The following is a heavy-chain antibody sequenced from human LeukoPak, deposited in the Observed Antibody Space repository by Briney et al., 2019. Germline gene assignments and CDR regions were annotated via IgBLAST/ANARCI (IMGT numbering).Heavy chain of an antibody. CDR2: ISAYNGNT. V-gene: IGHV1-18*01. CDR3: ARDRAPMVTAIQFDY. D-gene: IGHD2-21*02. J-gene: IGHJ4*02. CDR1: GYTFTSYG. Sequence: GASVKVSCKASGYTFTSYGISWVRQAPGQGLEWMGWISAYNGNTNYAQKLQGRVTMTTDTSTSTAYMELRSLRSDDTAVYYCARDRAPMVTAIQFDYWGQGTLVTVSS.